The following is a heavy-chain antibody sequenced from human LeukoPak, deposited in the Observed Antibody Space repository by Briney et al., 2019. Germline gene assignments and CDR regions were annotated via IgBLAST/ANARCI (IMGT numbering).Heavy chain of an antibody. CDR3: ARDGATGYSSSWYLY. CDR2: ISSRSSYL. Sequence: GGSLRLSCAASGFTFSSYSMNWVRQAPGKGLEWVSSISSRSSYLYYADSVKGRFTISRDNAKNSLYLQMNSLRAEDTAVYYCARDGATGYSSSWYLYWGQGTLVTVSS. CDR1: GFTFSSYS. D-gene: IGHD6-13*01. V-gene: IGHV3-21*01. J-gene: IGHJ4*02.